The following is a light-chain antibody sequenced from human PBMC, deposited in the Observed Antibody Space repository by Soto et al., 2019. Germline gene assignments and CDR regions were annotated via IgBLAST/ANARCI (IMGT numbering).Light chain of an antibody. CDR3: SSYTSSSNPVV. CDR1: SSDVGGYNY. V-gene: IGLV2-14*01. J-gene: IGLJ2*01. CDR2: DVS. Sequence: QSVLTQPASVSGSPGQSITISCTGTSSDVGGYNYVSWYQQHPGKAPKLMIYDVSNRPSGVSNRFSGSKSGNTASLTISGLQAEDEADYYCSSYTSSSNPVVFCVGTKLTV.